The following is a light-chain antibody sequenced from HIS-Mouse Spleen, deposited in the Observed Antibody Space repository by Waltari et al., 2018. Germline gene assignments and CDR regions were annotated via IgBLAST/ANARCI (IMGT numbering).Light chain of an antibody. CDR2: KAS. V-gene: IGKV1-5*03. CDR3: QQYNSYPYT. Sequence: DIQMTQSPSTLSASVGDRVTITCRASQSISSWLAWDQQKPGKAPKLLIYKASSLESWVPSRFSGSGSGTEFTLTISSLQPDDFATYYCQQYNSYPYTFGQGTKLEIK. CDR1: QSISSW. J-gene: IGKJ2*01.